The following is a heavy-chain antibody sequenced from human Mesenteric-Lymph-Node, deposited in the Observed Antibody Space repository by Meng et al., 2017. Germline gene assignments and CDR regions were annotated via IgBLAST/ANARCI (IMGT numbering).Heavy chain of an antibody. Sequence: GGSLRLSCAASGFTFSSYAMSWVRQAPGKGLEWVSAIRGSDGSTYYADSVKGRFTITRDNSKNTLYLQMNSLRVEDTAVYYCAKGLSPVYGDYAPFDYWGQGTLVTVSS. D-gene: IGHD4-17*01. J-gene: IGHJ4*02. CDR2: IRGSDGST. CDR1: GFTFSSYA. CDR3: AKGLSPVYGDYAPFDY. V-gene: IGHV3-23*01.